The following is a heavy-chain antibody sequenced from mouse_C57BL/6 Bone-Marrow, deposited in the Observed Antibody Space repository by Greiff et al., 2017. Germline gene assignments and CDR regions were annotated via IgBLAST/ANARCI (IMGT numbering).Heavy chain of an antibody. V-gene: IGHV1-82*01. CDR1: GYAFSSSW. J-gene: IGHJ4*01. CDR3: AREGYDGYYLPDAMDY. Sequence: QVQLQQSGPELVKPGASVKISCKASGYAFSSSWMNWVKQRPGKGLEWIGRIYPGDGDTNYNGKFKGKATLTADKSSSTAYMQLSSLTSEDSAVYFCAREGYDGYYLPDAMDYWGQGTSVTVSS. D-gene: IGHD2-3*01. CDR2: IYPGDGDT.